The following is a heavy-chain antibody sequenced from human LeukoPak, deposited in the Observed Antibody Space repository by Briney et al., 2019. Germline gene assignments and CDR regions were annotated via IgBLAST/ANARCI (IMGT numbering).Heavy chain of an antibody. J-gene: IGHJ5*02. CDR2: IIPIFGTA. Sequence: ASVKVSCKASGGTFISYAISWVRQAPGQGLEWMGGIIPIFGTANYAQKFQGRVTITADESTSTAYMELSSLRSEDTAVYYCARLGRFLEWGNWFDHWGQGTLVTVSS. V-gene: IGHV1-69*13. CDR1: GGTFISYA. D-gene: IGHD3-3*01. CDR3: ARLGRFLEWGNWFDH.